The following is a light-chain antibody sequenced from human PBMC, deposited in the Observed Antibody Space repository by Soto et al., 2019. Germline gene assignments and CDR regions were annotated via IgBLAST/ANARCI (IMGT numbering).Light chain of an antibody. J-gene: IGKJ2*01. CDR3: QQYNSYFPYT. CDR2: GAS. CDR1: QSISTY. Sequence: DIQMTQSPSTLSASVGDRVTITCRASQSISTYLAWYQQKAGKAPKLLIYGASNLESGVPSRFSGSGSGTEFTLTISSLQPDDFANYYCQQYNSYFPYTFGQGTKVDI. V-gene: IGKV1-5*01.